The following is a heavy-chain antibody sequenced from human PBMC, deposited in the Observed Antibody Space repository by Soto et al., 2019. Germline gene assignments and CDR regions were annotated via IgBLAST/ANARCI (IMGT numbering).Heavy chain of an antibody. D-gene: IGHD3-16*01. CDR3: ARMATFGSLNWFDP. J-gene: IGHJ5*02. V-gene: IGHV1-8*01. CDR1: GYSFTNND. Sequence: ASVKVSCKASGYSFTNNDVSWVRQATGQGLEWMGWMNPGSGDTGYAQKFQGRVTMTRDVSTATAYMELSSLRSDDTATYYCARMATFGSLNWFDPWGQGTLVTVSS. CDR2: MNPGSGDT.